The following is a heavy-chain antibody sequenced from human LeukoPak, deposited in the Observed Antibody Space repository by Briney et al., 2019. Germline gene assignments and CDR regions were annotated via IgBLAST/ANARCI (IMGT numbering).Heavy chain of an antibody. CDR3: ARGYSSSWYYYYYGMDV. CDR1: GYTFTSYD. CDR2: MNPNSGNT. D-gene: IGHD6-13*01. V-gene: IGHV1-8*01. J-gene: IGHJ6*02. Sequence: ASVKVSCTASGYTFTSYDIIWVRQATGQGLEWMGWMNPNSGNTGYAQKFQGRVTMTRNASISTAYMELSSLRSEDTAVYYCARGYSSSWYYYYYGMDVWGQGTTVTVSS.